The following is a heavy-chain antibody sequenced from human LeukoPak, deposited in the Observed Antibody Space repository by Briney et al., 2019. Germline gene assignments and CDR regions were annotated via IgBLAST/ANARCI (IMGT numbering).Heavy chain of an antibody. D-gene: IGHD1-14*01. J-gene: IGHJ4*02. CDR2: INIDGSRT. V-gene: IGHV3-74*01. Sequence: LPGGSQRLSCAASGFIFSSHWMHWVRPVPGKGLQWVSRINIDGSRTIYADSVKGRFAISRDNAKNTVSLQMNSLRVDDTAVYYCVGDLLIDGGSWSVPSLDSWGRGILVTVSS. CDR1: GFIFSSHW. CDR3: VGDLLIDGGSWSVPSLDS.